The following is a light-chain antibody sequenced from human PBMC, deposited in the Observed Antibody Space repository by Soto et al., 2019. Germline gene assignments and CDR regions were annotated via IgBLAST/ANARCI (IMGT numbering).Light chain of an antibody. CDR3: QSYDSSLSGYVV. CDR2: GNS. V-gene: IGLV1-40*01. J-gene: IGLJ2*01. CDR1: SSNIGAGYD. Sequence: QSVLTQPPSVSGAPGQRVTISCTGSSSNIGAGYDVHWYQQLPGTAPKLLIYGNSNRPSGVPDRFSGSKSGTSASLAITGRQAEDEADYYCQSYDSSLSGYVVFGGGTTLTVL.